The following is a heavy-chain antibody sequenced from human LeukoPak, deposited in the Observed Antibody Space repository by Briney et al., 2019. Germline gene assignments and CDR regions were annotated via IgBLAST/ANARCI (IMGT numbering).Heavy chain of an antibody. Sequence: GGSLRLSCAASGFTVSSNYMSWVRQAPGKGLEWVSIIYSDGSTYYADSVKGRFTISRDNSKNTLYLQMSSLRAEDTAVYYCAKGGGFDWLNYYYMDVWGKGTTVIISS. CDR3: AKGGGFDWLNYYYMDV. D-gene: IGHD3-9*01. CDR2: IYSDGST. V-gene: IGHV3-53*01. CDR1: GFTVSSNY. J-gene: IGHJ6*03.